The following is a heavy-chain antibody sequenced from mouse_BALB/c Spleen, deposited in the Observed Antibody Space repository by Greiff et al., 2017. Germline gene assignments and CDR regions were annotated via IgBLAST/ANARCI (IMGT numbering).Heavy chain of an antibody. Sequence: EVKVVESGGYLVKPGGSLKLSCAASGFTFSSYGMSWVRQTPDKRLEWVATISSGGSYTYYPDSVKGRFTISRDNAKNTLYLQMSSLKSEDTAMYYCARRGYDGYYAMDYWGQGTSVTVSS. CDR1: GFTFSSYG. CDR2: ISSGGSYT. J-gene: IGHJ4*01. CDR3: ARRGYDGYYAMDY. D-gene: IGHD2-2*01. V-gene: IGHV5-6*02.